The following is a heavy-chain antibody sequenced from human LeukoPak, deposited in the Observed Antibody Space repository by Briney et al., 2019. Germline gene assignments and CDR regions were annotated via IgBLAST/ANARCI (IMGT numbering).Heavy chain of an antibody. CDR3: ARGESSGWFGSDWFDP. CDR2: ISYDGSNK. V-gene: IGHV3-30-3*01. D-gene: IGHD6-19*01. Sequence: PGGSLRLSCAASGFTFSSYAMHWVRQAPGKGLEWVAVISYDGSNKYYADSVKGRFTISRDNSKNTLYLQMNSLRAEDTAVYYCARGESSGWFGSDWFDPWGQGTLVTVSS. CDR1: GFTFSSYA. J-gene: IGHJ5*02.